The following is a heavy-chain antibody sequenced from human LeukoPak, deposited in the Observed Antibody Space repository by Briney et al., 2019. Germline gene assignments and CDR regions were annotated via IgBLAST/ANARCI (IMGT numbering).Heavy chain of an antibody. CDR1: GYNFTSYW. Sequence: GESLKISCKGSGYNFTSYWIGWVRQMPGKGLECMGTLYPADSDTRYSPSFQGQVTISADKSVSTAYLQWSTLKASDTAMYYCARSDSSGAARGIQYWGQGTPVTVSS. D-gene: IGHD3-22*01. CDR3: ARSDSSGAARGIQY. V-gene: IGHV5-51*01. CDR2: LYPADSDT. J-gene: IGHJ1*01.